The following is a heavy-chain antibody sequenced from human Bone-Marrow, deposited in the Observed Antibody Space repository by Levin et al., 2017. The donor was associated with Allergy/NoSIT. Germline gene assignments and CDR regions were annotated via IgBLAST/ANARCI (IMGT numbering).Heavy chain of an antibody. CDR2: IRSNIYDGTT. J-gene: IGHJ4*02. CDR1: GFTFGDYA. V-gene: IGHV3-49*03. CDR3: TRGPTHFDY. Sequence: GGSLRLSCTTTGFTFGDYAMSWFRQAPGKGLEWVGFIRSNIYDGTTEYAASVKGRFSISRDSKSVAYLQMDSLKTEDTAVYYCTRGPTHFDYWGQGTLVTVSS.